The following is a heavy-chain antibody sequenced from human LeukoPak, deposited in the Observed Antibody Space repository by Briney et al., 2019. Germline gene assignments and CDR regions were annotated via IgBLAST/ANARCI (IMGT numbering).Heavy chain of an antibody. CDR3: ARGFGAGNYYYGWFDP. CDR1: GASFSSGDDH. V-gene: IGHV4-30-4*01. Sequence: SETLSLTCTVSGASFSSGDDHWNWIRQPPGKALAWIGFIHDSGSTYYNPSLKGRVSISRDMSKNQLSLMLSSVTAADTAVYYCARGFGAGNYYYGWFDPWGQGTLVSVSS. J-gene: IGHJ5*02. CDR2: IHDSGST. D-gene: IGHD3-10*01.